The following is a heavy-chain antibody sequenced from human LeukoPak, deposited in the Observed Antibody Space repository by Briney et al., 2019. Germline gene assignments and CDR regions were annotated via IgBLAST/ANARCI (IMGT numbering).Heavy chain of an antibody. CDR3: AKTAVVITFRFDD. CDR2: INGGGSNT. D-gene: IGHD4/OR15-4a*01. CDR1: GFAFNTYV. J-gene: IGHJ4*02. V-gene: IGHV3-23*01. Sequence: GGSLRLSRVASGFAFNTYVMSWVRQAPGKGLEWVAAINGGGSNTYYADSVKGRFTISRDNSKNMVYLQMNSLRADDTAVYYCAKTAVVITFRFDDWGQGALVTVSS.